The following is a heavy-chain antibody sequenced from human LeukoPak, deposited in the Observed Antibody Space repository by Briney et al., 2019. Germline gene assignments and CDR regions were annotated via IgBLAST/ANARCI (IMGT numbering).Heavy chain of an antibody. V-gene: IGHV3-23*01. J-gene: IGHJ4*02. CDR2: ISGSGDVT. D-gene: IGHD6-13*01. CDR3: AKDRSDDSTWYAGSH. Sequence: QPGGSLRLSCAASGFNFSTYAMSWVRQAPGKGLEWVSGISGSGDVTYFADSVKGRFTISRDTSKNTLYLQMNSLRVDDTAVYYCAKDRSDDSTWYAGSHWGQGTLITVSS. CDR1: GFNFSTYA.